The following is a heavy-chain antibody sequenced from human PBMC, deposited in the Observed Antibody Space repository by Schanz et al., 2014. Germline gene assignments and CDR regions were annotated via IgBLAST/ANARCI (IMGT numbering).Heavy chain of an antibody. V-gene: IGHV3-23*04. CDR1: GFTFSSYD. D-gene: IGHD5-12*01. Sequence: EVQLVESGGGVVQPGRSLRLSCVASGFTFSSYDVFWVRQAPGKGLEWVSLISDSGDTAYYADSVKGRFTISRDNSKNTLYLQMNSLRAEDTAVYYCARKVVATIGGYYDNWGQGTLVIVSS. J-gene: IGHJ4*02. CDR3: ARKVVATIGGYYDN. CDR2: ISDSGDTA.